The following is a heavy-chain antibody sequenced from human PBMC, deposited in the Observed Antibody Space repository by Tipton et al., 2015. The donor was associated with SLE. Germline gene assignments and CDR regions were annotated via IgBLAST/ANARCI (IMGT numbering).Heavy chain of an antibody. D-gene: IGHD1-26*01. CDR3: ASWEVGATRWYFDL. CDR2: ISSSSSYI. J-gene: IGHJ2*01. V-gene: IGHV3-21*01. CDR1: GFTFSSYS. Sequence: QLVQSGGGLVKPGGSLRLSCAASGFTFSSYSMNWVRQAPGKGLEWVSSISSSSSYIYYADSVKGRFTISRDNAKNSLYLQMNSLRAEDTAVYYCASWEVGATRWYFDLWGRGTLVTVSS.